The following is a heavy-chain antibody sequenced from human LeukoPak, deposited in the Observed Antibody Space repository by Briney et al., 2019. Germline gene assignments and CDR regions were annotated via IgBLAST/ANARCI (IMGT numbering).Heavy chain of an antibody. Sequence: SQTLSLTCAISGVSVSSNSAAWNWIRQSPSRGLEWLGRTYYRSKWYNDYAVSVKSRITIDPDTSKNQFSLQLNSVTPEDTAVYYCARTPIVVVVVEHYFYYGLDVWGQGTTVTVSS. CDR3: ARTPIVVVVVEHYFYYGLDV. CDR1: GVSVSSNSAA. D-gene: IGHD2-15*01. J-gene: IGHJ6*02. CDR2: TYYRSKWYN. V-gene: IGHV6-1*01.